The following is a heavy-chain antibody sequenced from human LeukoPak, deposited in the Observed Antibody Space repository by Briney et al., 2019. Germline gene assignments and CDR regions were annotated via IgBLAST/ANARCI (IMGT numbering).Heavy chain of an antibody. J-gene: IGHJ4*02. CDR2: ISSGGSTI. CDR3: AKRSRYCSSTSCSITPFDY. Sequence: GGSLRLSCAASGFIFSIYEMNWVRQAPGKGLEWVSYISSGGSTIYYADSVKGRFTISRDNAKNSLYLQMNSLRAEDTAVYYCAKRSRYCSSTSCSITPFDYWGQGTLVTVSS. CDR1: GFIFSIYE. D-gene: IGHD2-2*01. V-gene: IGHV3-48*03.